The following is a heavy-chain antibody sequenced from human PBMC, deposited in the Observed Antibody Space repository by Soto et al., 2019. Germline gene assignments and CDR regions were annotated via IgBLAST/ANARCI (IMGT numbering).Heavy chain of an antibody. CDR2: ISYDGSNK. CDR1: GFTFSSYF. Sequence: GGSLRLSCAASGFTFSSYFMHWVRQAPGKGLEWVAVISYDGSNKYYADSVKGRFTISRDNSKNTLYLQMNSLRAEDTAVYYCAKPVWVTGTTSGMDVWGQGTTVTVSS. D-gene: IGHD1-7*01. V-gene: IGHV3-30*18. J-gene: IGHJ6*02. CDR3: AKPVWVTGTTSGMDV.